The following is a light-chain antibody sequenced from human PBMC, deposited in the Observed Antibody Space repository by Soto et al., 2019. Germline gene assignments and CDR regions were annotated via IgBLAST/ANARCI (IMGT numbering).Light chain of an antibody. CDR3: QQSYSAPYT. V-gene: IGKV1-39*01. Sequence: DIQMTQSPSSLSASVGDRVTITCRASQSITSYLNWYQHKPGRAPKFLIYDASTLQSGVPSRFSGTRSGTDFTLTISSLHPEDFATYYCQQSYSAPYTFGQGTKLEIK. CDR1: QSITSY. J-gene: IGKJ2*01. CDR2: DAS.